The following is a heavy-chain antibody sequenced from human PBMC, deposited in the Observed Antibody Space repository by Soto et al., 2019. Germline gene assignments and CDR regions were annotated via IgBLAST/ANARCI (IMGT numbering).Heavy chain of an antibody. CDR3: ARCSYTGSPTNWFDP. Sequence: ASVKVSCKASGGNSRSYAITWVRQAPGQGLEWMGGIVPIFRTANYAQKFQGRVTITADDSASTVYMELSSLTSEDTAVYYCARCSYTGSPTNWFDPWGQGTLVTVSS. V-gene: IGHV1-69*13. CDR2: IVPIFRTA. CDR1: GGNSRSYA. D-gene: IGHD1-26*01. J-gene: IGHJ5*02.